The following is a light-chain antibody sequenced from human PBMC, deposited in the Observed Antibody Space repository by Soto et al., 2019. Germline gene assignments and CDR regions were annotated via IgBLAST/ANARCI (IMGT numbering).Light chain of an antibody. J-gene: IGKJ1*01. Sequence: VVLTQSPATLSLSPGERATLSCRASQSVSSSYLAWYQQKPGQAPRLLLYGASSRATGIPDRFSGSGSGTDFTLTISRLEPEDFAVYYCQQYGSSPLWTFGQGSKVAIK. CDR2: GAS. CDR3: QQYGSSPLWT. CDR1: QSVSSSY. V-gene: IGKV3-20*01.